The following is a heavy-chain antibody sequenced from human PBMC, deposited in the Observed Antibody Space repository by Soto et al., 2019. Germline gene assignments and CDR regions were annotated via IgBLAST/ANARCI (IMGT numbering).Heavy chain of an antibody. CDR2: IIPIFGTA. CDR3: ARGYYYGSGSYYHLAPDAFDI. V-gene: IGHV1-69*13. J-gene: IGHJ3*02. CDR1: GGTFSSYA. D-gene: IGHD3-10*01. Sequence: SVKVSCKASGGTFSSYAISWVRQAPGQGLEWMGGIIPIFGTANYAQKFQGRVTITADESTSAAYMELSSLRSEDTAVYYCARGYYYGSGSYYHLAPDAFDIWGQGTMVTVSS.